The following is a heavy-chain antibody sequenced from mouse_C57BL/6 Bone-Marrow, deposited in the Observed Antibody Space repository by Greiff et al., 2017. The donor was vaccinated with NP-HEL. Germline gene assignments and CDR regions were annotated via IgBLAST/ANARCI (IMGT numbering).Heavy chain of an antibody. CDR2: IDPEDGDT. J-gene: IGHJ2*01. Sequence: VQLQQSGAELVRPGASVKLSCTASGFNINDYYMHWVKQRPEQGLEWIGRIDPEDGDTEYAPKFQGKATMTADTSSNTAYLQLSSLTSEDTAVYYCTTDYYGSSWRDYWGQGTTLTVSS. V-gene: IGHV14-1*01. D-gene: IGHD1-1*01. CDR1: GFNINDYY. CDR3: TTDYYGSSWRDY.